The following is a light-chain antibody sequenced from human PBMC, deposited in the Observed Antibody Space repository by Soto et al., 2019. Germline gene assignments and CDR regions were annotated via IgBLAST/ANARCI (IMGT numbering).Light chain of an antibody. CDR1: SSDVGYYNY. CDR2: DVS. V-gene: IGLV2-14*03. CDR3: SSYTSSGTYV. J-gene: IGLJ1*01. Sequence: QSALTQPASVSGSPGQSITISCTGTSSDVGYYNYVSWYQQHPGKAPKLMIYDVSNRPSGVSNRFSGSKSGNTASLTISGLQSEDEADYYCSSYTSSGTYVFGTGTKVTVL.